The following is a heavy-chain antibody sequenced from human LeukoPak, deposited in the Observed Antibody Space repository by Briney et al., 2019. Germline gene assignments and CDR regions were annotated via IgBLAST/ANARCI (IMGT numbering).Heavy chain of an antibody. J-gene: IGHJ4*02. V-gene: IGHV3-48*03. Sequence: PGGSLRLSCAASGFTFSSYEMNWVRQAPGKGLEWVSYISSSGSTIYYADSVKGRFTISRDNAKNSLYLQMNSLRAEDTAVYYCARASAGWYKGIDYWGQGTLVTVSS. CDR1: GFTFSSYE. CDR2: ISSSGSTI. D-gene: IGHD6-19*01. CDR3: ARASAGWYKGIDY.